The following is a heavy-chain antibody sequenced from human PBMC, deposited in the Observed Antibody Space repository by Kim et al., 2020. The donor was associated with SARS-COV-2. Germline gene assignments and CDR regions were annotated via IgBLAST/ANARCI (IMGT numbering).Heavy chain of an antibody. Sequence: GGSLRLSCAASGSNFGSHHMHWVRQAPGKGLEWVAVIWYDGSKQYYADSMKGRFTVSRDNSKNMLFLQMNSLRAEDTALYYCARIFGTQLDSWGQGTLVTVSS. D-gene: IGHD3-10*01. CDR3: ARIFGTQLDS. CDR1: GSNFGSHH. J-gene: IGHJ5*01. CDR2: IWYDGSKQ. V-gene: IGHV3-33*01.